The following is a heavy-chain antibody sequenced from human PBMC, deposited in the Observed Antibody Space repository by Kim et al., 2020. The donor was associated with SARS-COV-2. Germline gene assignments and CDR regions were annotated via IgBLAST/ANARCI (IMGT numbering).Heavy chain of an antibody. CDR3: AKDGRRITMVRGVVKNWFDP. V-gene: IGHV3-33*06. CDR1: GFTFSSYG. Sequence: GSLRLSRAASGFTFSSYGMHWVRQAPGKGLEWVAVIWYDGSNKYYADSVKGRFTISRDNSKNTLYLQMNSLRAEDTAVYYCAKDGRRITMVRGVVKNWFDPWGQGTLVTVSS. D-gene: IGHD3-10*01. CDR2: IWYDGSNK. J-gene: IGHJ5*02.